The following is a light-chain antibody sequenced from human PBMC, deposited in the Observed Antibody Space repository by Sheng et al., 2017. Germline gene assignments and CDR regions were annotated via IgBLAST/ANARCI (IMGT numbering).Light chain of an antibody. J-gene: IGKJ1*01. CDR3: QQSYNSPRT. Sequence: DIQMTQSPSSLSASVGDRVTITCRASQNINSHLNWYQQKPGKAPKLLIYTASTLQSGVPSRFSGSGSGTDFTLTISSLQPEDSATYSCQQSYNSPRTFGQGTKVEIK. V-gene: IGKV1-39*01. CDR2: TAS. CDR1: QNINSH.